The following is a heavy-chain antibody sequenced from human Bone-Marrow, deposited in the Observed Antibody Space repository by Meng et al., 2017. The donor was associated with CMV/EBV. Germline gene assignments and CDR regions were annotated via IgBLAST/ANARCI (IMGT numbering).Heavy chain of an antibody. CDR1: GGSINSYY. D-gene: IGHD6-6*01. V-gene: IGHV4-59*01. Sequence: SETLSLTCTVSGGSINSYYWSWIRQPPGKGLEWIGYIYYSGSTNYNPSLESRVTISIETSKNQFSLKLTSVTAADTAVYYCARGGYSSSSVETAWGQGTLVTVSS. CDR2: IYYSGST. J-gene: IGHJ4*02. CDR3: ARGGYSSSSVETA.